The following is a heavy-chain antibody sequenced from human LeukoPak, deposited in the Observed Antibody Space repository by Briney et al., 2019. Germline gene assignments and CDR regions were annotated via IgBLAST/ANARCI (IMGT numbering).Heavy chain of an antibody. CDR3: ARGLYFWDYYMDV. D-gene: IGHD3-9*01. J-gene: IGHJ6*03. Sequence: ASVKVSSKASRYTFTSYDINWVRQATGLGLEWMGWMNPNSGNTSYAQKFQGRGTITRNTSISTAYMELSSLRSEDTAVYYCARGLYFWDYYMDVWGKGTTVTVSS. CDR2: MNPNSGNT. CDR1: RYTFTSYD. V-gene: IGHV1-8*03.